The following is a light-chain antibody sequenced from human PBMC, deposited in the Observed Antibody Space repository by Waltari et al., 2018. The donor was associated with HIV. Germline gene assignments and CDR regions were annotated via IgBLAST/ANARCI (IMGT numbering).Light chain of an antibody. J-gene: IGLJ1*01. CDR3: SSYTSSSTYV. Sequence: QSALTQPASVSGSPGPSIPLSCPCTTSHVGGYTYGSWYQQHPAKAPKLVVYEVSNRPSGISIRFSGSKSGNMASLTISGLQTEDEADYYCSSYTSSSTYVFGTGTRVTVL. V-gene: IGLV2-14*01. CDR2: EVS. CDR1: TSHVGGYTY.